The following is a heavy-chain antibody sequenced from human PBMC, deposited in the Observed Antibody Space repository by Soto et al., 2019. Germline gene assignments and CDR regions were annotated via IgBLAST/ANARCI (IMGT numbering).Heavy chain of an antibody. V-gene: IGHV3-30-3*01. J-gene: IGHJ4*02. Sequence: QVHLVESGGGVVQPGRSLTLSCAASGFSFTTYAMQWVRQAPGKGLEWVAVISYDGSDKYYADSVKGRFTISRDNSNNTVSLQMNSLRADDTAVYYCARDRGSYFDYWCQGTLVTVSS. CDR2: ISYDGSDK. CDR1: GFSFTTYA. CDR3: ARDRGSYFDY. D-gene: IGHD3-16*01.